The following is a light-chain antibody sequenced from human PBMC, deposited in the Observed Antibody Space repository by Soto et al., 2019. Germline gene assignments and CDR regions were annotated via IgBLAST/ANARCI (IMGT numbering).Light chain of an antibody. CDR2: DVS. J-gene: IGLJ2*01. Sequence: QSALTQPASVSGSPGQSITVSCTGTSGDIGTYNYVSWYQQHPDKAPKLIIYDVSNRPSGVSNRFSGSKSGNTASLTISGLQAEDEAHYDCSSYTSSNTAIFGGGTKLTVL. CDR3: SSYTSSNTAI. V-gene: IGLV2-14*03. CDR1: SGDIGTYNY.